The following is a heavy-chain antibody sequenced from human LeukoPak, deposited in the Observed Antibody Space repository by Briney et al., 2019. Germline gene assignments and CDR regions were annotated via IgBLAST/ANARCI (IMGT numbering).Heavy chain of an antibody. V-gene: IGHV1-18*01. CDR2: ISAYNGNT. CDR3: ARSPYCSGGSCSGRGAFDI. J-gene: IGHJ3*02. Sequence: ASVTVSCKASGYTFNSYGISWVRQAPGQGLEWMGWISAYNGNTNYAQKLQGRVTMTTDTSTSTAYMELRSLRSDDTAVYYCARSPYCSGGSCSGRGAFDIWGQGTMVTVSS. CDR1: GYTFNSYG. D-gene: IGHD2-15*01.